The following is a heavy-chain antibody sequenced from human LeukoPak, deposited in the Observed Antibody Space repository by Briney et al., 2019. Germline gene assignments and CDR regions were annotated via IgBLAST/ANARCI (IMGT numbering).Heavy chain of an antibody. CDR2: ISSSSTYM. J-gene: IGHJ4*02. V-gene: IGHV3-21*06. CDR1: GFTFSSYT. CDR3: TREIGYDGISWGSDY. Sequence: PGGSLRLSCAASGFTFSSYTMNWVRQAPGRGLEWVSCISSSSTYMLYADSAKGRFTISRDNAKNTVYLQMNSLRAEDTAMYYCTREIGYDGISWGSDYWGQGTLVTVSS. D-gene: IGHD4-23*01.